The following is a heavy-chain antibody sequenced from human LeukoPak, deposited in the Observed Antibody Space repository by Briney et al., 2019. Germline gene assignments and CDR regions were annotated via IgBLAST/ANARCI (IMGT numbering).Heavy chain of an antibody. CDR3: AAGFGELSGDY. CDR1: GGSISSGDYY. V-gene: IGHV4-30-4*01. D-gene: IGHD3-10*01. Sequence: SETLSLTCTVSGGSISSGDYYWSWIRQPPGKGLEWIGYIYYSGSTYYNPSLKSRVTISVDRSKNQFSLKLSSVTAADTAVYYCAAGFGELSGDYWGQGTLVTVSS. J-gene: IGHJ4*02. CDR2: IYYSGST.